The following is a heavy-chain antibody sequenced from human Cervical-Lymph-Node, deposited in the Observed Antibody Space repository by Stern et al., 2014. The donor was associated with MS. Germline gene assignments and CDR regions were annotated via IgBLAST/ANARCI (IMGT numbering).Heavy chain of an antibody. Sequence: QVQLQESGPGLVKPSQTLSLTCTVSGGSISSGGYYWSWIRQHPGKGLEWIGYIYYSGSTYYNPSLKSRVTISVDTSKNQFSLKLSSVTAADTAVYYCAREKREYIAARGHWFDPWGQGTLVTVSS. J-gene: IGHJ5*02. V-gene: IGHV4-31*03. CDR1: GGSISSGGYY. CDR2: IYYSGST. CDR3: AREKREYIAARGHWFDP. D-gene: IGHD6-6*01.